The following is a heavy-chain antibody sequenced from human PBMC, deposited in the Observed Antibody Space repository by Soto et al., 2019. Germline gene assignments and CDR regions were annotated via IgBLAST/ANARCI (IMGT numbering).Heavy chain of an antibody. Sequence: GGSLRLSCAASGFTFSSYGMHWVRQAPGKGLEWVAVIWYDGSNKYYADSVKGRFTISRDNSKNTLYLQMNSLRAEDTAVYYCARDAEGRDYYYYYMDVWGKGTTVTVSS. CDR1: GFTFSSYG. CDR2: IWYDGSNK. J-gene: IGHJ6*03. CDR3: ARDAEGRDYYYYYMDV. D-gene: IGHD1-26*01. V-gene: IGHV3-33*01.